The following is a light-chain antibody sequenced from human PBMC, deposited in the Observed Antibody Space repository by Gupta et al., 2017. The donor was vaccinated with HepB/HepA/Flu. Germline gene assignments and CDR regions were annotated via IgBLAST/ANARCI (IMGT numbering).Light chain of an antibody. CDR3: AAGYDSRSGFVV. J-gene: IGLJ2*01. Sequence: ISCSGSSSNIGSNYVYWYQQLPGTSPKLLIYRNNQRLSGVPDGFYGSKSGTSASLAIIGLLSEDEADYYYAAGYDSRSGFVVFGGGTKLTVL. CDR1: SSNIGSNY. CDR2: RNN. V-gene: IGLV1-47*01.